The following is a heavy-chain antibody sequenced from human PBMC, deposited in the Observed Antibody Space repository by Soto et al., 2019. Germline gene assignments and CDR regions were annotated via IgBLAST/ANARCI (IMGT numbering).Heavy chain of an antibody. CDR1: GFVFRTNA. Sequence: DERLVESGGDLVQPGGSLRLSCAASGFVFRTNAMSWVRQRPGQGLEWVSAIRGSGDNTYYADSVKGRFSISRDNSKNTLFLQMNSLRAEDTAMYYCASLKIYCRGETCYSGYHDYWGQGTLVTVSS. V-gene: IGHV3-23*04. CDR2: IRGSGDNT. D-gene: IGHD2-15*01. CDR3: ASLKIYCRGETCYSGYHDY. J-gene: IGHJ4*02.